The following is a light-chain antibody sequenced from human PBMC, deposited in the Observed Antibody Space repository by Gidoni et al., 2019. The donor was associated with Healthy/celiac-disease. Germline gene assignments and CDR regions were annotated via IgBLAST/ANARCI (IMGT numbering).Light chain of an antibody. V-gene: IGKV1-39*01. CDR1: QSISSY. CDR3: QQSYSTLFT. J-gene: IGKJ3*01. Sequence: VCITCRASQSISSYLNWYQQKPGKAPKLLIYAASSLQSGVPSRFSGRGSGTDFTLTISSLQPEDFATYYCQQSYSTLFTFGPGTKVDIK. CDR2: AAS.